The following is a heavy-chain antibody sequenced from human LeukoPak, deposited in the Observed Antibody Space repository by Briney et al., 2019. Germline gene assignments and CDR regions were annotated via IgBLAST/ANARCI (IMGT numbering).Heavy chain of an antibody. CDR3: AREVRNGWQQAGRYFDY. D-gene: IGHD6-19*01. J-gene: IGHJ4*02. Sequence: GGSLRLSCAVSGFTFSTYRMNWVRQAPGMGLEWVSYISSSSSITYYADSVKGRFTISRDNSKNTLYLQMNSLRAEDTAVYYCAREVRNGWQQAGRYFDYWGQGTLVTVSS. CDR1: GFTFSTYR. V-gene: IGHV3-48*01. CDR2: ISSSSSIT.